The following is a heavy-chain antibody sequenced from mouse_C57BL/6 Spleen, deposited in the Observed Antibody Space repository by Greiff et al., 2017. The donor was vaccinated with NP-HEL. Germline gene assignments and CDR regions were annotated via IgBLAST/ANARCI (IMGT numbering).Heavy chain of an antibody. V-gene: IGHV1-72*01. CDR2: IDPNSGGT. Sequence: QVQLQQPGAELVKPGASVKLSCKASGYTFTSYWMHWVKQRPGRGLEWIGRIDPNSGGTKYNEKFKSKATLTVDKPSSTADMQLSSLTSEDSAVYYCARGYSNYGDYYAMDYWGQGTSVTVSS. CDR3: ARGYSNYGDYYAMDY. D-gene: IGHD2-5*01. CDR1: GYTFTSYW. J-gene: IGHJ4*01.